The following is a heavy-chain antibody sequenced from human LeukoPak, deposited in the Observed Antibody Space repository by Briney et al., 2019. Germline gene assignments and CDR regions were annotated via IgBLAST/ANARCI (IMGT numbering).Heavy chain of an antibody. CDR2: FDPEDGET. Sequence: GASVKVSCKVSGYTLTELSMHWVRQAPGKGLEWMGGFDPEDGETIYAQKFQGRITLTADESTATAYLELSGLKSEDTAIYYCARDAGNYGSGSYRDFWGQGTRVTVSS. D-gene: IGHD3-10*01. CDR3: ARDAGNYGSGSYRDF. J-gene: IGHJ4*02. CDR1: GYTLTELS. V-gene: IGHV1-24*01.